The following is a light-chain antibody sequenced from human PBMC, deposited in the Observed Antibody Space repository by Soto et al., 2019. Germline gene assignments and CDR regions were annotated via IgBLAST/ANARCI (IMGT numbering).Light chain of an antibody. CDR3: QSYDRSLSGSYVV. V-gene: IGLV1-40*01. J-gene: IGLJ2*01. CDR1: SSNIGAGYD. Sequence: QSVLTQPPSVSGAPGQRVTISCTGSSSNIGAGYDVHWYQQLPGTAPKLLIYANSNRPSGVPDRFSGSKSGTSASLAITGLQAEDEADYSCQSYDRSLSGSYVVFGGGTKLTVL. CDR2: ANS.